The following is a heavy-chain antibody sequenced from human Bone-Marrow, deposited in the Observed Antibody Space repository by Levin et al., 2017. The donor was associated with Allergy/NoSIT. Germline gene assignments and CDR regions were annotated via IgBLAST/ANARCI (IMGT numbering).Heavy chain of an antibody. CDR3: ARGSQWLAYFQH. CDR2: INHSGST. Sequence: SETLSLTCAVYGGSFSGYYWSWIRQPPGKGLEWIGEINHSGSTNYNPSLKSRVTISVDTSKNQFSLKLSSVTAADTAVYYCARGSQWLAYFQHWGQGTLVTVSS. D-gene: IGHD6-19*01. J-gene: IGHJ1*01. V-gene: IGHV4-34*01. CDR1: GGSFSGYY.